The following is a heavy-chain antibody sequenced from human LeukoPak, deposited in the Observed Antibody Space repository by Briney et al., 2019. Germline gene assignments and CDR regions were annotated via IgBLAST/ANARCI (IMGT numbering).Heavy chain of an antibody. D-gene: IGHD2-2*01. Sequence: SETLSLTCTVSGGSISSYYWSWIRQPPGKGLEWIGYIYYSGSTNYNPSLKSRVTISVDTSKNQFSLKLSSVTAADTAVYSCARRHVPASDAFDIWGPGTLVTVSS. CDR3: ARRHVPASDAFDI. V-gene: IGHV4-59*12. CDR2: IYYSGST. CDR1: GGSISSYY. J-gene: IGHJ3*02.